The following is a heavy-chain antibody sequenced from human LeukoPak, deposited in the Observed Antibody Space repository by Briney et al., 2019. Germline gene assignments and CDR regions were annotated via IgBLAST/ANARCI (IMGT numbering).Heavy chain of an antibody. CDR3: AREPTSDYYDSSGYYKTHYFDY. Sequence: GGSLRLSCAASGFTFDDYAMHWVRQAPGKGLEWVSGISWNSGSIGYADSVKGRFTISRDNAKNSLYLQMNSLRAEDTALYYCAREPTSDYYDSSGYYKTHYFDYWGQGTLVTVSS. CDR2: ISWNSGSI. V-gene: IGHV3-9*01. D-gene: IGHD3-22*01. J-gene: IGHJ4*02. CDR1: GFTFDDYA.